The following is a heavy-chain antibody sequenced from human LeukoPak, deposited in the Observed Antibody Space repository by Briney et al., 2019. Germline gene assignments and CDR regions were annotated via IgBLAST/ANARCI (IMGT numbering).Heavy chain of an antibody. V-gene: IGHV4-4*07. CDR2: IYTSGST. J-gene: IGHJ3*02. D-gene: IGHD3-3*01. CDR3: ARDRVYDFWSGYYTAGAFDI. CDR1: GGSISSYY. Sequence: PSETLSLTCTVSGGSISSYYWSWIRQPAGKGLEWIGRIYTSGSTNYNPSLKSRVTMSVDTSKNQFSLKLSSVTAADTAVYHCARDRVYDFWSGYYTAGAFDIWGQGTMVTVSS.